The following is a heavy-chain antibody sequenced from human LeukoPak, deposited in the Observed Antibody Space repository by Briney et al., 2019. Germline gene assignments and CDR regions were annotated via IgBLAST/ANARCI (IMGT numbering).Heavy chain of an antibody. J-gene: IGHJ4*02. CDR2: TNSGGNST. D-gene: IGHD2-8*01. V-gene: IGHV3-23*01. CDR1: GFPFSDFS. CDR3: AKQSYARSLGE. Sequence: GGSLRLSCATSGFPFSDFSMSWVRQAPGKGLEWISTTNSGGNSTYYAESVKGRFTISRDNSKNTLYLQMNSLRVEDTAVYYCAKQSYARSLGEGGPGTLVSVSS.